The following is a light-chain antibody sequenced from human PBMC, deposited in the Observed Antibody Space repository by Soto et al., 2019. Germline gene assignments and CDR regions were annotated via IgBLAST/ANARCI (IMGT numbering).Light chain of an antibody. V-gene: IGKV1-27*01. CDR3: QKYNSAPLT. J-gene: IGKJ4*01. CDR2: AAS. Sequence: DIQMTQSPSSLSASLRDRVTITCRASQGISDYLAWFQQKPGKVPKLLIYAASTLQSGVPYRLSGSGSGTDSILTISSLQPEDVATYYCQKYNSAPLTFGGGTKVDIK. CDR1: QGISDY.